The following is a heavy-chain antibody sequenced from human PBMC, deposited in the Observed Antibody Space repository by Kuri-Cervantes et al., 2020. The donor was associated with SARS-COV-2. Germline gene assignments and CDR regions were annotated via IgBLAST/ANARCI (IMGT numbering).Heavy chain of an antibody. J-gene: IGHJ6*02. CDR3: ARYYSYSLYYGMDV. Sequence: SVKVSCKASGGTFSRYAISWVRQAPGQGLEWMGRIIPILGIANYAQKFQGRVTITRDTSISTAYMELSRLRSDDTAVYYCARYYSYSLYYGMDVWGQGTTVTVSS. CDR1: GGTFSRYA. D-gene: IGHD5-18*01. CDR2: IIPILGIA. V-gene: IGHV1-69*04.